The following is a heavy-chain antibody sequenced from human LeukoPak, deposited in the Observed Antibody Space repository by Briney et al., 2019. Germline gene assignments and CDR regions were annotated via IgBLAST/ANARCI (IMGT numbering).Heavy chain of an antibody. CDR1: GGSISSYY. CDR3: AREDIVVVVAATNTVSYFDY. D-gene: IGHD2-15*01. CDR2: IYYSGST. V-gene: IGHV4-59*12. Sequence: SETLSLTCTVSGGSISSYYWSWIRQPPGKGLEWIGYIYYSGSTNYNPSLKSRVTISVDTSKNQLSLKLSSVTAADTAVYYCAREDIVVVVAATNTVSYFDYWGQGTLVTVSS. J-gene: IGHJ4*02.